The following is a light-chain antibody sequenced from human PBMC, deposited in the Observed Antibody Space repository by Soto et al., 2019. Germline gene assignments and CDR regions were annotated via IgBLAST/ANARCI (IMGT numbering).Light chain of an antibody. J-gene: IGKJ4*01. CDR2: DAS. Sequence: EIVLTQSPATLSLSPGERSTLSSRASQSVSSYLAWYQQKPGQAPRLLIYDASNSATGIPARFSGSGSGTDFTLTISSVESEDFAVYYCQQRSNWPPLTFGGGTKVDIK. CDR3: QQRSNWPPLT. CDR1: QSVSSY. V-gene: IGKV3-11*01.